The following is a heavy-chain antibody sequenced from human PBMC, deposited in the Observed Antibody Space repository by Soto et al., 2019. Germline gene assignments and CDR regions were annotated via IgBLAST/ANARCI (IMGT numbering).Heavy chain of an antibody. D-gene: IGHD6-19*01. J-gene: IGHJ4*02. V-gene: IGHV3-23*01. CDR2: ISGSGGGT. Sequence: EVQLLESGGGLVQPGGSLRLSCAASGFTFPNCAMSWVRQAPGKGLEWVSTISGSGGGTYYTDSVKGRFTISRDNSKNTLFLQMNSLRAEDTAVYYCATTPYWYSSGWYVGFDYWGQGTLFTVSS. CDR3: ATTPYWYSSGWYVGFDY. CDR1: GFTFPNCA.